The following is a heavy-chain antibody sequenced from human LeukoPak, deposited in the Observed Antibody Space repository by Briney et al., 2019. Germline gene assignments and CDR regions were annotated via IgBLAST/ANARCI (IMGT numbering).Heavy chain of an antibody. CDR3: ATKAAGAAVMRGYYYYGMDV. D-gene: IGHD6-13*01. CDR2: FDPEYGKI. V-gene: IGHV1-24*01. Sequence: ASVNLSCKVSGYTLTELSMHWVRQAPGKELEWIGDFDPEYGKIIYAQKFQGRVTMTEDTSTDTAYMELSSLRSEDTAVYYCATKAAGAAVMRGYYYYGMDVWGQGSTV. J-gene: IGHJ6*02. CDR1: GYTLTELS.